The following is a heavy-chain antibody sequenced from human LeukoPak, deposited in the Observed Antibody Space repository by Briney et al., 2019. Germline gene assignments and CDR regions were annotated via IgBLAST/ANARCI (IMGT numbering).Heavy chain of an antibody. J-gene: IGHJ4*02. D-gene: IGHD3-3*01. Sequence: SQTLSLTCAVSGGSISSGGYYWSWIRQHPGKGLEWIGYIYYSGSTNYNPSLKSRVTISVDTSKNQFSLKLTSVTAEDTAVYYCARGVPEYYDFWSGYFYYFDYGGQGTLVTVSS. CDR3: ARGVPEYYDFWSGYFYYFDY. CDR1: GGSISSGGYY. V-gene: IGHV4-61*08. CDR2: IYYSGST.